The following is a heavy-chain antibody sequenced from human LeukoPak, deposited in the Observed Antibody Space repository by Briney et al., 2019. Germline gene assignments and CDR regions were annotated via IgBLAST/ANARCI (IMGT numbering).Heavy chain of an antibody. J-gene: IGHJ4*02. CDR3: AKDGADYYDSRTLFDH. V-gene: IGHV3-30*04. CDR1: GFTFTNHA. CDR2: ISYDGSNK. Sequence: RPGGSLRLSCAASGFTFTNHAMHWARQAPGKGLEWVTIISYDGSNKDYGESVRGRFTISRDNSKNTLFLQMSDLRPEDTGIYYCAKDGADYYDSRTLFDHWGQGTLVTVSS. D-gene: IGHD3-22*01.